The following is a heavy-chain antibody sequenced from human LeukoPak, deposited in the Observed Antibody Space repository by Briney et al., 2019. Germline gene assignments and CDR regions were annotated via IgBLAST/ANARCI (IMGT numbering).Heavy chain of an antibody. J-gene: IGHJ1*01. CDR1: GYTFTGYY. CDR2: INPNSGGT. Sequence: ASVKVSCKASGYTFTGYYIHWVRQPPGQGLEWMGWINPNSGGTNYAQKFQGRVTMTRATSISTAYMELSRLRSDDTAVYYCARGFPLKTSGGDFQYWGQGTLVTVSS. D-gene: IGHD4-23*01. CDR3: ARGFPLKTSGGDFQY. V-gene: IGHV1-2*02.